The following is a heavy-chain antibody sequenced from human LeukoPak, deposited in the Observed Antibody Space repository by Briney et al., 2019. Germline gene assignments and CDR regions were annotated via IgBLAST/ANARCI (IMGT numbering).Heavy chain of an antibody. V-gene: IGHV3-7*01. D-gene: IGHD1-26*01. Sequence: GSLRLSCAASGFPFSSYAMTWVRQAPGKVLEWVATIRVDGSTEYPVDSMKGRFTISRDNAKNSLHLQMNSLRAEDTAVYYCATYSGPDKWDASDMWGQGTLVTVSS. CDR3: ATYSGPDKWDASDM. CDR1: GFPFSSYA. J-gene: IGHJ3*02. CDR2: IRVDGSTE.